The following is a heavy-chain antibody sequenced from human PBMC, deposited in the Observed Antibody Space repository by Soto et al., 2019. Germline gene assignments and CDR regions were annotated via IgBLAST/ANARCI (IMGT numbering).Heavy chain of an antibody. V-gene: IGHV3-23*01. Sequence: EVQLLESGGGLVQPGGSLRLSCAASGFTFSSYAMSWVRQAPGKGLEWVSAISGSGVNTYYADSVKGRFTISRDSSKTTLYLQMNSLRDEDTAVYYCAKDHRSSGSGSYSEFDYWGQGTQVTVSS. CDR1: GFTFSSYA. CDR3: AKDHRSSGSGSYSEFDY. CDR2: ISGSGVNT. D-gene: IGHD3-10*01. J-gene: IGHJ4*02.